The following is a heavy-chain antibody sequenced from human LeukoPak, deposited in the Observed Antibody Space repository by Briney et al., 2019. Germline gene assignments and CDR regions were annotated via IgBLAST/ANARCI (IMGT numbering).Heavy chain of an antibody. Sequence: GGSLRLSCAASGFTFSSYSMNWVRQAPGKGLEWVSSISSSSSYIYYADSVKGRFTISRDNAKNSLYLQMNSLRAEDTAVYYCARVLGYSYGFYDAFDIWGQGTMVTVSS. D-gene: IGHD5-18*01. V-gene: IGHV3-21*01. CDR3: ARVLGYSYGFYDAFDI. CDR1: GFTFSSYS. CDR2: ISSSSSYI. J-gene: IGHJ3*02.